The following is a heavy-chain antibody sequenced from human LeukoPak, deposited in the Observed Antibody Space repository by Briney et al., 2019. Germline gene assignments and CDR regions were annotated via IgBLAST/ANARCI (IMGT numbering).Heavy chain of an antibody. D-gene: IGHD4-17*01. CDR1: GGSISSGGYS. V-gene: IGHV4-30-2*01. J-gene: IGHJ4*02. CDR3: ARTKFTTVTTPYFDY. CDR2: IYHSGST. Sequence: PSGTLSLTCAVSGGSISSGGYSWSWIRQPPGKGLEWIGYIYHSGSTYYNPSLKSRVTISVDRSKNQFSLKLSSVTAADTAVYYCARTKFTTVTTPYFDYWGQGTLVTVSS.